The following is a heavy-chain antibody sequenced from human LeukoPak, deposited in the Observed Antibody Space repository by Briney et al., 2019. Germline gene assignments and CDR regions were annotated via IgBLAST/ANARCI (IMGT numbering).Heavy chain of an antibody. D-gene: IGHD1-1*01. CDR1: GFTVSSYY. CDR2: IYTGGNT. J-gene: IGHJ4*02. Sequence: GGSLRLSCAASGFTVSSYYMSWVRQAPGKGLEWVSVIYTGGNTYYTDAVKGRFTISRHNSKNTLYLQMNNLRAEDTAVYYCARGGPATTIDYWGRGTLVTVSS. V-gene: IGHV3-53*04. CDR3: ARGGPATTIDY.